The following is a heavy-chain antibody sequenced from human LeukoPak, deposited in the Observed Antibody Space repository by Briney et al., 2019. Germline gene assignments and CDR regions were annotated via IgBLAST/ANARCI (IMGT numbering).Heavy chain of an antibody. D-gene: IGHD5-18*01. J-gene: IGHJ4*02. V-gene: IGHV4-59*01. CDR2: IYYSGST. CDR3: ARGRTQLYPYYFDY. CDR1: GGSISSYY. Sequence: SETLSLTCTVSGGSISSYYWSWLRQPPGKGLEWIGYIYYSGSTNYNPSLKSRVTISVDTSKNQFSLKLSSVTAADTAVYYCARGRTQLYPYYFDYWGQGTLVTVSS.